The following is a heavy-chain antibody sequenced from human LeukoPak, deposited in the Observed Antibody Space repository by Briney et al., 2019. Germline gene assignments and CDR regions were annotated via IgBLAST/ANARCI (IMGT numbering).Heavy chain of an antibody. J-gene: IGHJ4*02. Sequence: GGSLRLSCAASGFTFSSYAMSWVRQAPGKGLEWVSAISGSGGSTYYADSVKGRFTISRDNSKNTLYLQMNSLRAEDTAVYYCASSLISSGSQYDYWGQGTLVTVSS. V-gene: IGHV3-23*01. CDR2: ISGSGGST. CDR3: ASSLISSGSQYDY. CDR1: GFTFSSYA. D-gene: IGHD3-22*01.